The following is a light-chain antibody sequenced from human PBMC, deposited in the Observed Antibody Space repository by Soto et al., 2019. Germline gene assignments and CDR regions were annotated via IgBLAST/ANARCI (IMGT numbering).Light chain of an antibody. V-gene: IGKV3-20*01. CDR3: QHYDNSPL. CDR2: GAS. J-gene: IGKJ3*01. Sequence: EIVMTQSPATLSVSPGERVTLSCRASQSVNSNYLVWYQQKPGQAPRLLIYGASTRAAGITDRFSGSGSGTEFTLTISRLEPEDFAVYYCQHYDNSPLFGPGTKVDIK. CDR1: QSVNSNY.